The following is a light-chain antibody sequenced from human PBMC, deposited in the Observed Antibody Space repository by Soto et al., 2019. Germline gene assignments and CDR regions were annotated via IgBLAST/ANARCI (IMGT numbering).Light chain of an antibody. CDR2: DAP. J-gene: IGKJ4*01. CDR3: QQYDNLPFG. V-gene: IGKV1-33*01. Sequence: DIQMSQSPSSLSASVEDGVTITCQASQGITNYLNWYQHKPGKPPKLLIYDAPNLETGVPSRFSGSGSGTAFTFTISSLQPEDIATYYCQQYDNLPFGFGGGTKVEIK. CDR1: QGITNY.